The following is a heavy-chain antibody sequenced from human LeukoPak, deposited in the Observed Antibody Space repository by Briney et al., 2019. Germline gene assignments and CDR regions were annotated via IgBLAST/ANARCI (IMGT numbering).Heavy chain of an antibody. Sequence: PGGSLRLSCAASGFTFSSSWMAWVRQTPGKGLEWVANINQAGRDKNYVDSVKRLFTISRDNGKNSLYLQMNSLRAEDTALYYCARDYYTSGSHWGQGTLVIVSS. CDR2: INQAGRDK. D-gene: IGHD3-10*01. CDR3: ARDYYTSGSH. V-gene: IGHV3-7*01. CDR1: GFTFSSSW. J-gene: IGHJ4*01.